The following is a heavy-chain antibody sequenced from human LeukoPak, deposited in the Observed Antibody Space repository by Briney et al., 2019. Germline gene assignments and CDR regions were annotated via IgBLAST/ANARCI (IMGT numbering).Heavy chain of an antibody. CDR3: VRGRYSSGWFKDKNWFHP. CDR1: GGSISSYY. CDR2: IYYGGGT. V-gene: IGHV4-59*01. J-gene: IGHJ5*02. Sequence: SETLSLTCTVSGGSISSYYWSWIRQPPGKGLEWVGYIYYGGGTNYNSSLRRRVTISVDTSKNQFSLKLSSVTAADTAVYYCVRGRYSSGWFKDKNWFHPWGQGIPVTVSS. D-gene: IGHD6-19*01.